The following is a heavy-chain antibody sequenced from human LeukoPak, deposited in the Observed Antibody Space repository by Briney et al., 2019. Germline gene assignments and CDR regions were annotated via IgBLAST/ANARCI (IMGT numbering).Heavy chain of an antibody. J-gene: IGHJ4*02. Sequence: GGSLRLSCAASGFTVSTNYMTWVRQAPGKGLEWVSVIYSGGTTYYADTVKGRFSISRDNSKNTLYLQMNSLRAEDTAVYYCARYDYGRSGFDYWGQGTLVTVSS. CDR2: IYSGGTT. CDR1: GFTVSTNY. V-gene: IGHV3-66*01. D-gene: IGHD5-12*01. CDR3: ARYDYGRSGFDY.